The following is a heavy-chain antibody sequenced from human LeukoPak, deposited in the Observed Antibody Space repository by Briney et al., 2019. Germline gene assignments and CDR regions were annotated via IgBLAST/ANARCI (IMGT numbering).Heavy chain of an antibody. CDR1: GGAFSSYA. CDR3: ARVWRGWSGYSIDYYYYYMDV. V-gene: IGHV1-69*05. CDR2: IIPIFGTA. Sequence: SVKVSCKASGGAFSSYAISWVRQAPGQGLEWMGGIIPIFGTANYAQKFQGRVTITTDESTSTAYMELSSLRSEDTAVYYCARVWRGWSGYSIDYYYYYMDVWGKGTTVTVSS. J-gene: IGHJ6*03. D-gene: IGHD3-3*01.